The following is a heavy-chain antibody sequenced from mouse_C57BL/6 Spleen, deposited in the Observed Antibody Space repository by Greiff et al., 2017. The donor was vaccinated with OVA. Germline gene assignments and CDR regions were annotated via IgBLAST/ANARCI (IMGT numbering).Heavy chain of an antibody. J-gene: IGHJ1*03. Sequence: EVNVVESGGDLVKPGGSLKLSCAASGFTFSSYGMSWVRQTPDKRLEWVATISSGGSYTYYPDSVKGRFTISRDNAKNTLYLQMSSLKSEDTAMYYCASQRDGRSYYWYFDVWGTGTTVTVSS. CDR3: ASQRDGRSYYWYFDV. D-gene: IGHD1-1*01. CDR1: GFTFSSYG. CDR2: ISSGGSYT. V-gene: IGHV5-6*01.